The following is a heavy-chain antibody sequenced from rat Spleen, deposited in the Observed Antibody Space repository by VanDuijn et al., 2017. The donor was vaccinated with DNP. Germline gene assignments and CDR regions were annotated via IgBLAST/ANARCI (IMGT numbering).Heavy chain of an antibody. Sequence: QVQLKESGPGLVQPSQTLSLTCTVSGFSLTSYTVFWVRQPPGKGLEWIAAISSGGSTYYNSALKSRLSISRDTSKSQVFLKMNSLQTEDTAIYFCARSDHWGQGVMVTVSS. CDR1: GFSLTSYT. J-gene: IGHJ2*01. V-gene: IGHV2-6*01. CDR2: ISSGGST. CDR3: ARSDH.